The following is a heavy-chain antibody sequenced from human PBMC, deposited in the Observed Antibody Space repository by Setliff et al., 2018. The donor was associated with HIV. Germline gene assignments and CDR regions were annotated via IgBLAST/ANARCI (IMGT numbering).Heavy chain of an antibody. Sequence: QTGGSLRLSCAASGFTFSDFSMSWVRQAPGKGLVWVSRISPDGSVINYAGSVKGRFTISRDNAKNTLYLQMNGLRAEDTAVYYCVRGIVGASVFKYWGQGTQVTVSS. CDR2: ISPDGSVI. V-gene: IGHV3-74*01. D-gene: IGHD1-26*01. CDR1: GFTFSDFS. CDR3: VRGIVGASVFKY. J-gene: IGHJ4*02.